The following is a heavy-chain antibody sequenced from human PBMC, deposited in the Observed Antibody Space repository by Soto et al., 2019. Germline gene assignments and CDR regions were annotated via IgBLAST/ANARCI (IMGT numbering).Heavy chain of an antibody. CDR1: GGSFSGYY. D-gene: IGHD2-2*01. V-gene: IGHV4-34*01. CDR3: ARVVVVPAALDY. Sequence: PSETLSLTCAVYGGSFSGYYWSWIRQPPGKGLEWIGEINHSGSTNYNPSLKSRVTISVDTSKNQFSLKLSSVTAADTAVYYCARVVVVPAALDYCGQGTLVTVS. CDR2: INHSGST. J-gene: IGHJ4*02.